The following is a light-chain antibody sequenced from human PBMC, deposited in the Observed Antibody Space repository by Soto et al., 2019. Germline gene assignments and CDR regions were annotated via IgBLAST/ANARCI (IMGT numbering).Light chain of an antibody. CDR3: GPWDRNIRV. Sequence: QAVVTQSSSASASLGSSVKLTCTLSSGHRSYIIAWHQQQPGKAPRYLMKLEGSGSYNKGSGVPDRFSGSSSGADRYLTMPNTQFGEEADYYGGPWDRNIRVFGGGTKLTAL. V-gene: IGLV4-60*02. CDR1: SGHRSYI. J-gene: IGLJ2*01. CDR2: LEGSGSY.